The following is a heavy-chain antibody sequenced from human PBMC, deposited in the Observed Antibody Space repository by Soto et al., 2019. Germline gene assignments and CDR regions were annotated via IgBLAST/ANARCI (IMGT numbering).Heavy chain of an antibody. D-gene: IGHD3-9*01. Sequence: EVQLLESGGGLVQPGGSLRLSCAASGFTFSSYAMSWVRQAPGKGLEWVSAISGSGGSTYYADSVKGRFTISRDNSKNRLYLRMNSLRAEDTAVYYCAKNVWVITIFGGMDVWGQGTTVTVSS. CDR1: GFTFSSYA. CDR2: ISGSGGST. V-gene: IGHV3-23*01. CDR3: AKNVWVITIFGGMDV. J-gene: IGHJ6*02.